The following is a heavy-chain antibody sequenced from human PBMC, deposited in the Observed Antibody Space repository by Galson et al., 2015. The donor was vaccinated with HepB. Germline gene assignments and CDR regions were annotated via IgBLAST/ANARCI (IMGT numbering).Heavy chain of an antibody. Sequence: SLRLSCAASGFTVSSNYMSWVRQAPGKGLEWVSVIYSGGSTYYADSVKGRFTISRHNSKNTLYLQMNSLRAEDTAVYYCATHAYSSSWYGWEFDYWGQGTLVTVSS. CDR1: GFTVSSNY. V-gene: IGHV3-53*04. J-gene: IGHJ4*02. CDR3: ATHAYSSSWYGWEFDY. CDR2: IYSGGST. D-gene: IGHD6-13*01.